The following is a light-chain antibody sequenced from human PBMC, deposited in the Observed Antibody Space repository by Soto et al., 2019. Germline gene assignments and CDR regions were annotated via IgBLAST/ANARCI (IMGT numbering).Light chain of an antibody. CDR1: QSVRNS. J-gene: IGKJ1*01. V-gene: IGKV3-11*01. CDR2: DVS. CDR3: QRET. Sequence: EIVLTQSPATLSLSPGDRATLSCRASQSVRNSLAWYQQKPGQAPRLVIYDVSERAAGIAARFSGSGSGTEFTLTISRLEPEDFAVYFCQRETFGQGTKADIK.